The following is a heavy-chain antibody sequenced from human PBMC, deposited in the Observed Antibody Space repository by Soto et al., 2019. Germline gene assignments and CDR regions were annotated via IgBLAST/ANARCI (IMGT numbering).Heavy chain of an antibody. D-gene: IGHD2-2*01. J-gene: IGHJ6*02. CDR3: AKGGVVVQAHYYFGMDV. Sequence: ASGKVPCKASGYTFNRYYIRSVRQAPGQGLEWMGIINPGGGRTYYAQKFQGRVTVSRDTSTSTVYMELSSLRSEDSAVYYCAKGGVVVQAHYYFGMDVWGQGTTVTVSS. CDR1: GYTFNRYY. V-gene: IGHV1-46*02. CDR2: INPGGGRT.